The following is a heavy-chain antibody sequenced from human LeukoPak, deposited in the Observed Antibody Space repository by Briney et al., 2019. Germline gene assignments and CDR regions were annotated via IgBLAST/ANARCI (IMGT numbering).Heavy chain of an antibody. D-gene: IGHD3-16*02. J-gene: IGHJ6*03. V-gene: IGHV4-59*08. CDR1: GGSIGTYC. Sequence: SETLSLTCTVSGGSIGTYCWSWVRQSPGKGLEWIGYIYVTGNRYNPYLQSRVTISVDTSRNQFFLKMSSVPAADTAVYYCARHIGGGIEDMDVWGKGTKVTVSS. CDR3: ARHIGGGIEDMDV. CDR2: IYVTGN.